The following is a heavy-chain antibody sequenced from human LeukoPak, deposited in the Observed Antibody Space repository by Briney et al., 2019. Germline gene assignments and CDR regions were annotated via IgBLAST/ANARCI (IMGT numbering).Heavy chain of an antibody. V-gene: IGHV4-39*01. D-gene: IGHD2-15*01. CDR3: ARVDGSCSGGSCPSGNWFDP. Sequence: SETLSLTCTVSGGSISSSGYCWGWIRQPPGKGLEWIGRIDYSGNTNYNPSLKSRVTIAVDMSKNQFSLKLNSVTAADTAVYYCARVDGSCSGGSCPSGNWFDPWGQGTLVTVSS. CDR2: IDYSGNT. J-gene: IGHJ5*02. CDR1: GGSISSSGYC.